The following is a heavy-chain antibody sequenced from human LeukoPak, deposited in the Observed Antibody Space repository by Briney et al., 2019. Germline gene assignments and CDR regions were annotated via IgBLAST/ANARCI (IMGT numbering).Heavy chain of an antibody. Sequence: PSETLSLTCAVYGGSFSGYYWSWIRQPPGKGLEWIGEINHSGSTNYNPSLKSRVTISVDTSKNQFSLKLSSVTAADTAVYYCARHEYGGNGPFDHWGQGTLVTVSS. D-gene: IGHD4-23*01. CDR2: INHSGST. V-gene: IGHV4-34*01. CDR1: GGSFSGYY. J-gene: IGHJ4*02. CDR3: ARHEYGGNGPFDH.